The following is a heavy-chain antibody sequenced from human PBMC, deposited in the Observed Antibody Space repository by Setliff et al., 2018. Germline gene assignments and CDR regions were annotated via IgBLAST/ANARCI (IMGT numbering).Heavy chain of an antibody. CDR1: GFTFSNYA. Sequence: GGSLRLSCAASGFTFSNYAMSWVRQAPGKGLERLANINEDGSHKWYVDSVKGRFTISRDNAKNSLYLQMNGLGAEDTAVYYCARDPAYGAFDIWGQGTMVTVSS. CDR3: ARDPAYGAFDI. J-gene: IGHJ3*02. CDR2: INEDGSHK. D-gene: IGHD3-16*01. V-gene: IGHV3-7*03.